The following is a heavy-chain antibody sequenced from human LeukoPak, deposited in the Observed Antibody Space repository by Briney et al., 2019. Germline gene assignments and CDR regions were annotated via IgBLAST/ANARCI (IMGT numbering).Heavy chain of an antibody. D-gene: IGHD6-13*01. CDR1: GFTFSTSW. J-gene: IGHJ4*02. CDR3: ARRGTSSSWAHFDY. V-gene: IGHV3-7*05. Sequence: GGPLRLSCTASGFTFSTSWMNWVRQAPGKGLEWVANIKQDGSEKYYVDSAKGRFTISRDNPKNSLSLQMNGLTAEDTAVYYCARRGTSSSWAHFDYWGQGTLVTVSS. CDR2: IKQDGSEK.